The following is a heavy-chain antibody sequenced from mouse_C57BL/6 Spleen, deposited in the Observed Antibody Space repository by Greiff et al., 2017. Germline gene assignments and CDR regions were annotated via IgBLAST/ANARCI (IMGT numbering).Heavy chain of an antibody. V-gene: IGHV1-11*01. J-gene: IGHJ4*01. CDR1: GYTFTDHI. D-gene: IGHD2-5*01. Sequence: LMESGAELASPGASVTLSCKASGYTFTDHIMNWVKKRPGQGLEWIGRIYPVSGETNYNQKFMGKATFPVDRSSSTVYMVLNSLTSEDAAVYYCGRHRYSNSFAMGDWGKGTSVTVSS. CDR2: IYPVSGET. CDR3: GRHRYSNSFAMGD.